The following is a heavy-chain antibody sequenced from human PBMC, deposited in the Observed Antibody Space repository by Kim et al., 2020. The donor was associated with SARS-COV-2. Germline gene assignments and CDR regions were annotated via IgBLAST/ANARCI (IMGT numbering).Heavy chain of an antibody. CDR2: TYYRSKWYN. V-gene: IGHV6-1*01. J-gene: IGHJ3*02. CDR3: ARGYAFDI. Sequence: SQTLSLTCAISGDSVSSNSIAWNWIRQSPSRGLEWLGSTYYRSKWYNDYSPSVKGRITISPDTTKNHFSLQLNSVSPEDTAVYYCARGYAFDIWGPGTLVTVSS. CDR1: GDSVSSNSIA.